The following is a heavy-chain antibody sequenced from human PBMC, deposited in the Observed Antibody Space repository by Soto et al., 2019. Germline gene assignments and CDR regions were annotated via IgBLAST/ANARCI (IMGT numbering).Heavy chain of an antibody. CDR3: AREVSPNSRGWYTVLVRWFDP. CDR2: ISYSGNT. V-gene: IGHV4-31*03. Sequence: QVQLQESGPGLVKPSQTLSLTYTVSGGSINSGDYYWSWVRQVPGKGLEWIGFISYSGNTHYNPSLESRVTISKDTSKNQFSLRLNSMTAADSAVYYCAREVSPNSRGWYTVLVRWFDPWGQGTLVTVSS. J-gene: IGHJ5*02. D-gene: IGHD6-19*01. CDR1: GGSINSGDYY.